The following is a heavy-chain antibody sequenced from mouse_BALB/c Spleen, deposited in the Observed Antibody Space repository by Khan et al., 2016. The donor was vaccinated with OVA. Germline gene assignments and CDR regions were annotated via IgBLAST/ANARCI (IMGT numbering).Heavy chain of an antibody. D-gene: IGHD2-1*01. Sequence: QVQLQQSVAELAKPGASVKMSCTSSVSTFSTYWMHRVKQRPGQGLEWIVYINPSTGYTEYNQNFKAKATLTADESSSTAYIQLNSLTSEDSAVYDCARRGLYGILTYWGQGTLVTVSA. J-gene: IGHJ3*01. CDR2: INPSTGYT. V-gene: IGHV1-4*01. CDR3: ARRGLYGILTY. CDR1: VSTFSTYW.